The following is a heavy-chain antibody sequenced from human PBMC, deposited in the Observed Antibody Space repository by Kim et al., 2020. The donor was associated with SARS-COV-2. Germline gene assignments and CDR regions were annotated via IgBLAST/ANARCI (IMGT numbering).Heavy chain of an antibody. V-gene: IGHV2-70*01. Sequence: SGPTLVNPTQTLTLTCTFSGFSLSTSGMCVSWIRQPPGKALEWLALIDWDDDKYYSTSLKTRLTISKDTSKNQVVLTMTNMDPVDTATYYCARRNPTYYDFWSGYSSNSYYFDYWGQGTLVTVSS. CDR1: GFSLSTSGMC. J-gene: IGHJ4*02. D-gene: IGHD3-3*01. CDR2: IDWDDDK. CDR3: ARRNPTYYDFWSGYSSNSYYFDY.